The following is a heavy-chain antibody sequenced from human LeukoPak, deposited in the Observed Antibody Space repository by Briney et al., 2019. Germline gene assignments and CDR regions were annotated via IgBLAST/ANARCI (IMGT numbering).Heavy chain of an antibody. CDR2: IYSGGST. V-gene: IGHV3-53*01. J-gene: IGHJ4*02. CDR3: ASATLDN. Sequence: GGSLRHFYAASGFSVSSNYISWVRQAPGRGLEWVSVIYSGGSTKYADSVKARFTISRDNSKNTVYLQMNSLRAEDTAVYYCASATLDNWGQGILPTVSS. CDR1: GFSVSSNY.